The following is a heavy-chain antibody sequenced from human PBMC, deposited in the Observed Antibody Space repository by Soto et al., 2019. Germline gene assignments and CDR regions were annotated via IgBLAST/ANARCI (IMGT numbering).Heavy chain of an antibody. CDR1: GFRFDDYA. CDR2: IIWNSEAI. V-gene: IGHV3-9*01. CDR3: TRDDQGIATSGTPILGS. Sequence: EVRLEESGGRLVQAGTSLRLSCRASGFRFDDYAMHWVRQAPGKGLEWVAGIIWNSEAIDYAESVRGRFIISRDNAENSVFLQMDSLSPEDTALYYCTRDDQGIATSGTPILGSWGQGTPVTVSS. J-gene: IGHJ4*02. D-gene: IGHD6-13*01.